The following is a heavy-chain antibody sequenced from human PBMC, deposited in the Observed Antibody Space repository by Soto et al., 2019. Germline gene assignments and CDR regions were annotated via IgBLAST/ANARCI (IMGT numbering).Heavy chain of an antibody. CDR2: INPNGGIT. CDR1: GYTFTHYY. CDR3: ATSVNSAMAFDY. V-gene: IGHV1-46*01. Sequence: GASVEVSCKXSGYTFTHYYIHWVRQAPGQGLEWMGIINPNGGITTYAQKFRAGFSMTRDTSTSTVYLELSSLRSEDSAVYYCATSVNSAMAFDYWGQGTLVTVSS. J-gene: IGHJ4*02. D-gene: IGHD5-18*01.